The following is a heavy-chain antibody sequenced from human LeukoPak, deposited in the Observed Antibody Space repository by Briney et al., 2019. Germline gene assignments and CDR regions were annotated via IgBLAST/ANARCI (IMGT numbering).Heavy chain of an antibody. D-gene: IGHD6-19*01. CDR3: ARGIPGQWLGIHYFDY. CDR2: IIPIFGTA. CDR1: GGTFSSYA. V-gene: IGHV1-69*13. Sequence: ASVKVSCKASGGTFSSYAISWVRQAPGQGLEWMGGIIPIFGTANYAQKFQGRVTITADESTSTAYMELSSLRSEDTAVYYCARGIPGQWLGIHYFDYWGQGTLVTVSS. J-gene: IGHJ4*02.